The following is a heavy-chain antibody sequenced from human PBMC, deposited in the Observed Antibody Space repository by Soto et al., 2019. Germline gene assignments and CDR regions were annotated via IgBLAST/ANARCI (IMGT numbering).Heavy chain of an antibody. D-gene: IGHD3-3*01. J-gene: IGHJ5*02. Sequence: SETLSLTCAVYGGSVNGYYWNWIRQPPGKGLEWIGYIYYSGSTNYNPSLKSRVTISIDTSRNQFSLELRSVTAADTAVYYCARDVGLQYDTGYSDFWTGKNNWFDPWGQGTLVTVSS. CDR1: GGSVNGYY. CDR2: IYYSGST. CDR3: ARDVGLQYDTGYSDFWTGKNNWFDP. V-gene: IGHV4-59*02.